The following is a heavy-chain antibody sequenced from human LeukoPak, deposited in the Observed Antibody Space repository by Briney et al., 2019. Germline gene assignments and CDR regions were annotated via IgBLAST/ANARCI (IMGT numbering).Heavy chain of an antibody. Sequence: GSLRLSCAASRFTFTAYWMSWVRQAPGKGLEWVANTKQDGSEKYYMDSVKGRFTISRDNAKNSLYLQMNSLRVEDTAVYFCARERNTAIVTTFDVWGQGTMVTVSS. V-gene: IGHV3-7*01. D-gene: IGHD5-18*01. CDR2: TKQDGSEK. J-gene: IGHJ3*01. CDR3: ARERNTAIVTTFDV. CDR1: RFTFTAYW.